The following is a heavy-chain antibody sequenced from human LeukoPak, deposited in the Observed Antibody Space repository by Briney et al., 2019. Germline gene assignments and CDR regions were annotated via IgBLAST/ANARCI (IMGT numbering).Heavy chain of an antibody. CDR1: GFTFSSHG. V-gene: IGHV3-53*01. CDR2: IYTSGLT. D-gene: IGHD3-3*01. J-gene: IGHJ4*02. Sequence: GGTLRLSCAASGFTFSSHGMNWVRQAPGKGLEWVSIIYTSGLTYYADSVKGRFTISRDNSKNTLFLHMSSLRVDDTAVYFCARVRGTLLEIDYWGQGTPVTVSS. CDR3: ARVRGTLLEIDY.